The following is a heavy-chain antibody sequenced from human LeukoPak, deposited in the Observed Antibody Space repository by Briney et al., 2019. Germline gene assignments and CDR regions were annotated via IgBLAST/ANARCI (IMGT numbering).Heavy chain of an antibody. J-gene: IGHJ5*02. CDR1: GFTFSSYD. CDR2: ITATSSSI. V-gene: IGHV3-48*04. CDR3: ARDLGQYYDTSDNWFDP. D-gene: IGHD3-22*01. Sequence: GGSLRLSCAASGFTFSSYDMSGVRQAPGKGLEGVSYITATSSSIHDADSVEGRFTISRDNAKNTLNLQMNSLRAEDTAVYYCARDLGQYYDTSDNWFDPWGQGTLVTVSS.